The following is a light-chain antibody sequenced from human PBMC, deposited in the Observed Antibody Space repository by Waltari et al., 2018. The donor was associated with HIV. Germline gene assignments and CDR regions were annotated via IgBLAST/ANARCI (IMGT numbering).Light chain of an antibody. CDR1: QSVLFSSNNKNY. V-gene: IGKV4-1*01. CDR3: QQYYSTPRT. J-gene: IGKJ1*01. CDR2: WAS. Sequence: IVMTQSPDSLAGSLGERATVNCKSSQSVLFSSNNKNYLAWYQQKPGQPPKLLIYWASTRESGVPDRFSGSGSGTDFTLTISSLQAEDVALYYCQQYYSTPRTFGQGTKVEVK.